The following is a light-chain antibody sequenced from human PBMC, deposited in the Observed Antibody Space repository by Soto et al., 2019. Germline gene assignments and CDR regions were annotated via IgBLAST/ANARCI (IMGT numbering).Light chain of an antibody. V-gene: IGLV1-40*01. CDR2: GNS. CDR3: QSYDISLSGSV. J-gene: IGLJ1*01. Sequence: QSVLTQPPSVSVAPGQRVTISCTGSNSNIGAGYDVHWYQQLPGTAPKLLIYGNSNRPSGVPDRFSGSKSVTSASLAITGLPDEDEADYYCQSYDISLSGSVFGTGTKVTVL. CDR1: NSNIGAGYD.